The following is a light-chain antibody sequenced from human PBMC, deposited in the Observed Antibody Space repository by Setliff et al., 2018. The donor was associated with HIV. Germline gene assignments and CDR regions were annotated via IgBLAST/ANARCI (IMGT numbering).Light chain of an antibody. CDR2: DVS. J-gene: IGLJ3*02. Sequence: QSVLTQPASVSGSPGQSIAISCTGTSSDVGAYNYVSWYQQHPGKAPKLMIYDVSKRPSGVSNRFSGSKYGNTASLTVSGLQAEDEADYYYSSYAGSNNLVFGGGTKVTVL. CDR3: SSYAGSNNLV. CDR1: SSDVGAYNY. V-gene: IGLV2-8*01.